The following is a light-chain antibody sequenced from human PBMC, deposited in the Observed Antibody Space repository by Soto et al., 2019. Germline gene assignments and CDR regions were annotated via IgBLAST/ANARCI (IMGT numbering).Light chain of an antibody. J-gene: IGLJ2*01. CDR3: AVWDDSLNGPV. Sequence: QSVLTQPPSASGTPGQRVTFSCSGSDSNIGTSDVHWYQQLPGTAPKPLIYSNILRPSGIPDRFSGSKSGTSASLAISGLQSEDEADYYCAVWDDSLNGPVFGGGTQLTVL. V-gene: IGLV1-44*01. CDR2: SNI. CDR1: DSNIGTSD.